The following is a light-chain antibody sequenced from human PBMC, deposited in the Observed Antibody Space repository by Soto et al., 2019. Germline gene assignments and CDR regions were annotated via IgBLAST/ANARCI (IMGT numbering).Light chain of an antibody. CDR3: QSYDSSLRGRV. V-gene: IGLV1-40*01. J-gene: IGLJ2*01. Sequence: QSALTQPPSVSGAPGQRVAISLTGSSANIGAGYDVHWYQQLPGTAPKLLIYGNSNRPSGVPDRFSGSKSGTSASLAITGLQSQDEADYYCQSYDSSLRGRVFGGGTKLTVL. CDR1: SANIGAGYD. CDR2: GNS.